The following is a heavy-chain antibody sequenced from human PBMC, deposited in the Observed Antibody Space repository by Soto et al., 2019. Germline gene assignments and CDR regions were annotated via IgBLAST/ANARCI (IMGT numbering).Heavy chain of an antibody. CDR2: TYYSGST. CDR3: ARHYLTTLNNWFHP. V-gene: IGHV4-39*01. Sequence: PSETLSLTCTVSGGSISSSSYYWGWIRQPPGKGLKWIGSTYYSGSTSYSPSLKSRVTMSVDASKSQFSLMLSSVTAAHMDVYYCARHYLTTLNNWFHPGGQGTLVTVSS. CDR1: GGSISSSSYY. D-gene: IGHD4-4*01. J-gene: IGHJ5*02.